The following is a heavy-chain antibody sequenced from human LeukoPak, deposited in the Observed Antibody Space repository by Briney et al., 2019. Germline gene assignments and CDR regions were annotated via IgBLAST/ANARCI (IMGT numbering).Heavy chain of an antibody. J-gene: IGHJ5*02. V-gene: IGHV3-21*01. D-gene: IGHD2-15*01. CDR1: GFTFSSYS. Sequence: PGGSLRLSCAASGFTFSSYSMNWVRQAPGKGLEWVSSISSSSSYIYYADSVKGRFTISRDNAKNSLYLQMNSLRAEDTAVYYCARDVVVQSDNWFDPWGQGTQVTVSS. CDR2: ISSSSSYI. CDR3: ARDVVVQSDNWFDP.